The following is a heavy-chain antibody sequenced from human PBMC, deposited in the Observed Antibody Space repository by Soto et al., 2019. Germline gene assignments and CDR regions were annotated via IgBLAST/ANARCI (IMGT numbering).Heavy chain of an antibody. D-gene: IGHD6-19*01. J-gene: IGHJ4*02. CDR2: ISYSGST. Sequence: QVQLQESGPGLVKPSQTLSLTCTVSGGSINSGDYYWSWIRQHPGKGLAWIGYISYSGSTYYNPSLKSRVSISIDTSKNQFSLRLSSVTAADTAVYYCARERLSSGWPLHFDYWGQGTLVTVSS. CDR1: GGSINSGDYY. CDR3: ARERLSSGWPLHFDY. V-gene: IGHV4-31*03.